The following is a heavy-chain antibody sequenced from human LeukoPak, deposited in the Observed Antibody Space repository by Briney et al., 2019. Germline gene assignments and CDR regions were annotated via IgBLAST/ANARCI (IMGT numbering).Heavy chain of an antibody. V-gene: IGHV3-30*02. J-gene: IGHJ4*02. CDR1: GFTFSSYG. Sequence: GGSPRLSCAASGFTFSSYGMHWVRQAPGKGLEWVAFIRYDGSNKYYADSVKGRFTISRDNSKNTLYLQMNSLRAEDTAVYYCVKDSYDWNQGYFDYWGQGTLVTVSS. CDR2: IRYDGSNK. CDR3: VKDSYDWNQGYFDY. D-gene: IGHD1-20*01.